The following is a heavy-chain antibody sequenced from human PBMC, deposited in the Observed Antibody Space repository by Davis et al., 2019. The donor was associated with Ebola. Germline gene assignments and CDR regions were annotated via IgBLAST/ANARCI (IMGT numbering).Heavy chain of an antibody. D-gene: IGHD3-10*01. V-gene: IGHV3-23*01. CDR2: ISGSGGST. Sequence: GESLKISCAASGFTFSSYAMSWVRQAPGKGLEWVSAISGSGGSTYYADSVKGRFTISRDNSKNTLYLQMNSLRAEDTAVYYCAKDAPYGSGSYDYWGQGTLVTVSS. J-gene: IGHJ4*02. CDR3: AKDAPYGSGSYDY. CDR1: GFTFSSYA.